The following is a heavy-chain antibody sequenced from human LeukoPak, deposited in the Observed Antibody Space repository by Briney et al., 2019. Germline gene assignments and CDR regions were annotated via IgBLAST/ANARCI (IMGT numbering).Heavy chain of an antibody. D-gene: IGHD6-19*01. CDR3: ARVGPGIAVAGDFQH. Sequence: GGSLRLSCGASGFTFSSYSMNWVRQAPGKGLEWVSYVTSGSDIISYADSVKGRFTISRDNAKNSLYLQMNSLRAEDTAVYYCARVGPGIAVAGDFQHWGQGTLVTVSS. V-gene: IGHV3-48*04. CDR1: GFTFSSYS. CDR2: VTSGSDII. J-gene: IGHJ1*01.